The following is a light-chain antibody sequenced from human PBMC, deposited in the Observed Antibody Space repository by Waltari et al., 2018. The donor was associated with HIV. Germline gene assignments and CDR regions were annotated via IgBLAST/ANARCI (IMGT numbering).Light chain of an antibody. CDR1: SSDVGSYTL. Sequence: QSALTQPASVSVSPGQSITISCTGTSSDVGSYTLVSWYQHHPGKVPKLMTYEISERPSGVSYRFAGSKSGDTASLTISGLQAEDEADYYCCSYAGSSTLIFGGGTKLTVL. CDR2: EIS. J-gene: IGLJ2*01. CDR3: CSYAGSSTLI. V-gene: IGLV2-23*02.